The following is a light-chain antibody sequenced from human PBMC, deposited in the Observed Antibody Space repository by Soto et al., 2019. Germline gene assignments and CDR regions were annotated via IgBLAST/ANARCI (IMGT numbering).Light chain of an antibody. J-gene: IGKJ5*01. CDR1: QSFSNN. CDR2: GAS. CDR3: QQYNRWFSIT. V-gene: IGKV3-15*01. Sequence: EVLMTQSPATLSVSPGERATLSCRASQSFSNNYLAWYQQKPGQAPRLLIFGASTRATGIPARFSGTGSGTEFTLTISSLQSEDFAVYYCQQYNRWFSITFGQGTRLEIK.